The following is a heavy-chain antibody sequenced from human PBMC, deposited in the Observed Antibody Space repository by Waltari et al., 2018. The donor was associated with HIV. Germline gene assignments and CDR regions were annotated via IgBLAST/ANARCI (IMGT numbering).Heavy chain of an antibody. D-gene: IGHD2-2*01. CDR1: GFIFSNYW. Sequence: EVQLVESGGGLVQPGGSLRLSCVGSGFIFSNYWMTWVRQAPGKGLEGVSNKKQDGREKNYVDSVAGRFSISRDNANNSLYLQLNSLRDEDTAVYYCARVYSSTTGRALDYWGQGALVTVSS. V-gene: IGHV3-7*01. CDR2: KKQDGREK. J-gene: IGHJ4*02. CDR3: ARVYSSTTGRALDY.